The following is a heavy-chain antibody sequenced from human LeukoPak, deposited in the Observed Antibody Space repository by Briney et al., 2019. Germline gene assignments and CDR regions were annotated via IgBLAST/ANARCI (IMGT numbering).Heavy chain of an antibody. CDR3: AKAAGYDSRDDAFDI. D-gene: IGHD3-22*01. J-gene: IGHJ3*02. V-gene: IGHV3-23*01. CDR2: ISGSGDST. Sequence: GGSLRLSCVASGFTLRSYVMNWVRQTPGKGLEWVSSISGSGDSTFYADSVKGRFTISRDNSKNTLYLQMNRLRAEDTALYYCAKAAGYDSRDDAFDIWGQGTMVTVSS. CDR1: GFTLRSYV.